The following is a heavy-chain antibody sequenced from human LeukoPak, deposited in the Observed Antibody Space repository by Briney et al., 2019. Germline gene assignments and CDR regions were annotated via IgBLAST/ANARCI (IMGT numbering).Heavy chain of an antibody. CDR3: ARVGSSWEYYFDY. D-gene: IGHD6-13*01. V-gene: IGHV3-74*01. CDR1: GFTFSSYW. Sequence: GGSLRLSCAASGFTFSSYWMHWVRQAPGKGLVWVSRINSDGSSTSYADSVKGRFTISRDNAKNSLYLQMNSLRAEDTAVYYCARVGSSWEYYFDYWGQGTLVTVSS. CDR2: INSDGSST. J-gene: IGHJ4*02.